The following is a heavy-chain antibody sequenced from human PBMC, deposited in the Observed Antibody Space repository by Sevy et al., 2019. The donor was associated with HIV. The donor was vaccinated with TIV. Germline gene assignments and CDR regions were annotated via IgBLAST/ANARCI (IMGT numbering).Heavy chain of an antibody. V-gene: IGHV3-23*01. Sequence: GGPLRLSCAASGFTFSSYAMSWVRQAPGKGLEWVSAISGSGGSTYYGDSVKGRFTISRDNSKNTLYLQMNSLRAEDTAMYYCAKLRYYYDSSGTILLFDYWGQGTLVTVSS. J-gene: IGHJ4*02. CDR1: GFTFSSYA. D-gene: IGHD3-22*01. CDR2: ISGSGGST. CDR3: AKLRYYYDSSGTILLFDY.